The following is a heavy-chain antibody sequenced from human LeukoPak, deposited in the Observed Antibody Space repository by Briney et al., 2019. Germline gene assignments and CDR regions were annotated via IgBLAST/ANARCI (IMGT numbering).Heavy chain of an antibody. CDR2: ISGSGGST. D-gene: IGHD2-2*01. CDR1: GFTFSSYA. Sequence: PGGSLRLSCAASGFTFSSYAMSWVRQAPGKGLEWVSAISGSGGSTYYADSVKGRFTISRDNSKNTLYLQMNSLRAEDTAVYYCAKGGHSGAEVVPAAMGRDYWGQGTLVTVSS. V-gene: IGHV3-23*01. CDR3: AKGGHSGAEVVPAAMGRDY. J-gene: IGHJ4*02.